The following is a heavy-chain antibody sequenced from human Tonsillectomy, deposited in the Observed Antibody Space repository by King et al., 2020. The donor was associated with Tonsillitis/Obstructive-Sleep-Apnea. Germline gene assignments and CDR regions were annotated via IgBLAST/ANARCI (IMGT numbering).Heavy chain of an antibody. CDR1: GYSFTSYW. V-gene: IGHV5-10-1*01. J-gene: IGHJ3*02. CDR3: ARGGIGYDFAFDI. D-gene: IGHD5-12*01. CDR2: IDPSDSYT. Sequence: VHLVESGAEVKEPGESLRISCKGSGYSFTSYWINRVRQMPGKGLEWKGRIDPSDSYTNYSPSFQGNVPFSVDKSFSTAHLQWSSLRASDNAMYYCARGGIGYDFAFDIWGQGTMVTVSS.